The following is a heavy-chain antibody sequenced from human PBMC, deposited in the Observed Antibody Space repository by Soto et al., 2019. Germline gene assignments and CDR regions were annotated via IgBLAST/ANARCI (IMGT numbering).Heavy chain of an antibody. V-gene: IGHV3-15*01. J-gene: IGHJ5*02. CDR3: TVIKRRDQYSNSGYRFEP. D-gene: IGHD6-6*01. CDR1: GFTFSHAW. Sequence: EMHLVDSGGGLVKPGGSLRLSCAASGFTFSHAWMSWVRQAPGKGLEWVGRIKSRADGETKDYGAPVRGRFTISRDDSKNTLYLQMNSLKTEDTAIYYCTVIKRRDQYSNSGYRFEPWGPGTLVTVSS. CDR2: IKSRADGETK.